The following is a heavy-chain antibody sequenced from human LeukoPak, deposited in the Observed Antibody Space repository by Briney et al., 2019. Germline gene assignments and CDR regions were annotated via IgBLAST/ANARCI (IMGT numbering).Heavy chain of an antibody. CDR3: ARDYDILTGYYIGSSNGMDV. V-gene: IGHV1-46*01. D-gene: IGHD3-9*01. CDR1: GYTLTELS. Sequence: GASVKVSCKVSGYTLTELSMHWVRQAPGQGLEWMGVINPSGGTTSYARKFQGRVTMTRDTSTSTVYMEVSSLRSEDTALYYCARDYDILTGYYIGSSNGMDVWGQGTTVTVSS. CDR2: INPSGGTT. J-gene: IGHJ6*02.